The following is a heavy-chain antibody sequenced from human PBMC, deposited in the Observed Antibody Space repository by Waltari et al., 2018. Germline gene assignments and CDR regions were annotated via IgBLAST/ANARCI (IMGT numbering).Heavy chain of an antibody. J-gene: IGHJ4*02. V-gene: IGHV1-69-2*01. CDR1: GYTFTDYY. Sequence: EVQRVQSGAEVKKPGATVKISCKVSGYTFTDYYMHWVQQAPGKGLEWMGLVDPEDGETTYAETFHGRVTIKADTSTDTAYMELSSLRSADTAVYYCATETIKLGGVIPFDYWGQGTLVTVSS. CDR3: ATETIKLGGVIPFDY. D-gene: IGHD3-16*02. CDR2: VDPEDGET.